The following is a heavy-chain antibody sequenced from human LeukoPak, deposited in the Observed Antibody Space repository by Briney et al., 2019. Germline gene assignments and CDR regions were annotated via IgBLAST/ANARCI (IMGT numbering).Heavy chain of an antibody. CDR2: ISSSSTYI. CDR1: GFTFRSYA. CDR3: ARDSTSGISGAFDI. V-gene: IGHV3-21*01. Sequence: AGGSLRLSCAASGFTFRSYAMYWVRQAPGKGLEWVSSISSSSTYIYYADSVKGRFTISRDNAKNSLYLQMNSLRAEDTAVYYCARDSTSGISGAFDIWGQGTMVTVSS. D-gene: IGHD2-2*01. J-gene: IGHJ3*02.